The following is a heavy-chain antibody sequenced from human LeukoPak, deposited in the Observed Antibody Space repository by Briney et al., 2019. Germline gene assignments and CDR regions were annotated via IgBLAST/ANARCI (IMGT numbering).Heavy chain of an antibody. V-gene: IGHV1-2*02. CDR2: INPNSGGT. CDR3: ARAGHFDWLRIDY. D-gene: IGHD3-9*01. CDR1: GYTFTGYY. J-gene: IGHJ4*02. Sequence: GASVKVSCKASGYTFTGYYMHWVRQAPGQGLEWMGWINPNSGGTKYAQKFQGRVTMTRDTSISTAYMELSRLRSDDTAVYYCARAGHFDWLRIDYWGQGTLVTVSS.